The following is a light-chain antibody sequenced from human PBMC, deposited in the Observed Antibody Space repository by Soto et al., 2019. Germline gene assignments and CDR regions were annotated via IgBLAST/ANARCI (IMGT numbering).Light chain of an antibody. V-gene: IGKV3-11*01. CDR1: QSVSSY. Sequence: EIVLTQSPATLSLSPGERATLSCRASQSVSSYLAWYQQKPGQAPRLLIYDASNRATGIPARFSGSGSGTDFTLTISSLQSEDFAVYYCQQYNNWPITLGQGTRL. CDR2: DAS. CDR3: QQYNNWPIT. J-gene: IGKJ5*01.